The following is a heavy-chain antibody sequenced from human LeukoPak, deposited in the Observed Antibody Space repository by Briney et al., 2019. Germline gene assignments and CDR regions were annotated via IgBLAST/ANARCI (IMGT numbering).Heavy chain of an antibody. D-gene: IGHD2-2*01. Sequence: SGTLSLTCVVYGASFSNYYWSWIRQPPGKGLEWIGEINHTGSTNYNPSLKSRVTISVDMSKNQFSLKVTSMTAADTAVYYCASSVVVPSAADYWGQGTLVTVSS. CDR3: ASSVVVPSAADY. CDR1: GASFSNYY. CDR2: INHTGST. J-gene: IGHJ4*02. V-gene: IGHV4-34*01.